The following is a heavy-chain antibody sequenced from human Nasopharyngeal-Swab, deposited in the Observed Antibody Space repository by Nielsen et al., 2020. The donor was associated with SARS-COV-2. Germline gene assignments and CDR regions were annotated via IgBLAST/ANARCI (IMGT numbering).Heavy chain of an antibody. D-gene: IGHD6-19*01. CDR2: INTNGGTT. CDR1: GFTFRTYA. V-gene: IGHV3-64*02. J-gene: IGHJ4*02. Sequence: ESLKISCAASGFTFRTYAMHWVRQAPGKGLEYVSAINTNGGTTYYADSVKGRFTISRDNSKNTLYLQMGSLRAEDMAVYYCVREGGVAVAGSYDYWGQGTLVTVSS. CDR3: VREGGVAVAGSYDY.